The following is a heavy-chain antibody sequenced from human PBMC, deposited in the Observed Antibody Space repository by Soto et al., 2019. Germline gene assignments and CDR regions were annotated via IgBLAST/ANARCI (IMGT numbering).Heavy chain of an antibody. D-gene: IGHD6-13*01. V-gene: IGHV4-4*08. CDR2: VYTSGTT. CDR3: ARDRRKAVAGYTLDN. Sequence: PSQTLPLTCTVACGSISSNDWSWIRQHPGNGRELIGYVYTSGTTNYNPPLKSRVTISEDTSKSQFSLKVNSMTAADTAVYYCARDRRKAVAGYTLDNWGQGILVTVSS. J-gene: IGHJ4*02. CDR1: CGSISSND.